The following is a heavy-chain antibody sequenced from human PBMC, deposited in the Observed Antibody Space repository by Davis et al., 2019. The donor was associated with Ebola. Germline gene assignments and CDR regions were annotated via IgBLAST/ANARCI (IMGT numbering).Heavy chain of an antibody. V-gene: IGHV1-69*02. D-gene: IGHD2-15*01. CDR3: ASRPGYCSGGTCSSGEYVQH. CDR1: VGSRNAYP. J-gene: IGHJ1*01. Sequence: SVPVPLLASVGSRNAYPFTSRRPAARQGLAWVGRIIPMVGITNYAQKSQGRFTIIADRSTSTVHMEVSSLRSDDTAVYYCASRPGYCSGGTCSSGEYVQHWGQGTMVIVSS. CDR2: IIPMVGIT.